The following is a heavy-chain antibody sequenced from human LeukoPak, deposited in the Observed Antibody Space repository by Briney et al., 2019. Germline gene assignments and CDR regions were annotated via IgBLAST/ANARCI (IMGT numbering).Heavy chain of an antibody. CDR3: ARDLNHYCSSTSCYFDY. J-gene: IGHJ4*02. CDR1: GGTFSSYA. Sequence: ASVKVSCKASGGTFSSYAISWVRQAPGQGLEWMGWISAYNGNTNYAQKLQGRVTMTTDTSTSTAYMELRSLRSDDTAVYYCARDLNHYCSSTSCYFDYWGQGTLVTVSS. CDR2: ISAYNGNT. D-gene: IGHD2-2*01. V-gene: IGHV1-18*01.